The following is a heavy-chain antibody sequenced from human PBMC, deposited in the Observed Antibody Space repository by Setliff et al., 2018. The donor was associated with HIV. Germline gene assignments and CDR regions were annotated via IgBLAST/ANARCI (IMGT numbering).Heavy chain of an antibody. D-gene: IGHD3-10*01. V-gene: IGHV3-23*01. J-gene: IGHJ1*01. CDR3: AQAQTSVSGSYYQYLQH. CDR2: VSGSGDST. Sequence: PGGSLRLSCAASGFTFSSYAVSWVRQAPGQGLEWVSAVSGSGDSTYYADSVKGRFTISRDNSKNTLYLQMSSLRAEDSALYYCAQAQTSVSGSYYQYLQHWGQGTLVTVSS. CDR1: GFTFSSYA.